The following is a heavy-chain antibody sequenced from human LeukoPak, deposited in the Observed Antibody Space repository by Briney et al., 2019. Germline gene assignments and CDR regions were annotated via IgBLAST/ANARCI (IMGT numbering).Heavy chain of an antibody. CDR3: ARPPHPYCSSTSCYTGDY. D-gene: IGHD2-2*02. CDR2: INHSGST. V-gene: IGHV4-34*01. CDR1: GGSFSGYY. J-gene: IGHJ4*02. Sequence: SETLSLTCAVYGGSFSGYYWSWIRQPPGKGLEWIGEINHSGSTNYNPSLKSRVTISVDTSKNQFSLKLSSVTAADTAVYYCARPPHPYCSSTSCYTGDYWGQGTLVTVSS.